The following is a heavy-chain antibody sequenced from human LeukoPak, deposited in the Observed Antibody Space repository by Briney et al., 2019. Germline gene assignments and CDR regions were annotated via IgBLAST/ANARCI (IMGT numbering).Heavy chain of an antibody. D-gene: IGHD3-10*01. CDR2: ISSDGSVK. V-gene: IGHV3-30*04. CDR3: AREDYEGSSLGDLQH. CDR1: GFTFSTYA. J-gene: IGHJ1*01. Sequence: GGSLRLSCAASGFTFSTYAMHWVRQAPGKGLEWVAVISSDGSVKYYADSVKGRFTISRDNSKNTLHLQMNSLRAEDTALYYSAREDYEGSSLGDLQHWGQGTPVTVSA.